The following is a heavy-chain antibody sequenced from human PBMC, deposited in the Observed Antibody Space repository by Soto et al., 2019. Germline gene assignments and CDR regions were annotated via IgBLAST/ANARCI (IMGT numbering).Heavy chain of an antibody. V-gene: IGHV1-3*01. J-gene: IGHJ5*02. CDR3: AGSRARAAGGLTWLDP. D-gene: IGHD6-13*01. CDR2: INGGIGDM. CDR1: GYTFTQYN. Sequence: QVKLVQSGAEVKKPGASVRVSCKASGYTFTQYNIHWVRQAPGQKLEWKGWINGGIGDMRSLQKFQGRVTITRDTSASATYLELRSLGSEDTAVYYCAGSRARAAGGLTWLDPWGQGILITV.